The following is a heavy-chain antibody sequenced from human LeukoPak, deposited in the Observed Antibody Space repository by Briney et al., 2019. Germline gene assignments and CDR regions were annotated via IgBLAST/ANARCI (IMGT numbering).Heavy chain of an antibody. V-gene: IGHV1-2*02. D-gene: IGHD2-2*01. J-gene: IGHJ3*02. Sequence: ASVTVSCKASGYTFTGYYMHWVRQAPGQGLEWMGWINPNSGGTNYAQKFQGRVTMTRDTSISTAYMELSRLRSDDTAVYYCAGYYCSSTSCQESYRAFDIWGQGTMVTVSS. CDR3: AGYYCSSTSCQESYRAFDI. CDR1: GYTFTGYY. CDR2: INPNSGGT.